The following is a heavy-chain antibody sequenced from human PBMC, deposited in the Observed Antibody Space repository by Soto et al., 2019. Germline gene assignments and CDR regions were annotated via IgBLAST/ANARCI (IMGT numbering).Heavy chain of an antibody. CDR1: GFTFSSYA. D-gene: IGHD3-3*01. J-gene: IGHJ4*02. CDR2: TSGSGGST. Sequence: GGSLRLSCAASGFTFSSYAMSWVRQAPGRGLEWVSATSGSGGSTYYADSVKGRFTISRDNSKNTLYLQMNSLRAEDTAVYYCAKDYDFWSGYYTDFDYWGQGTLVTVSS. V-gene: IGHV3-23*01. CDR3: AKDYDFWSGYYTDFDY.